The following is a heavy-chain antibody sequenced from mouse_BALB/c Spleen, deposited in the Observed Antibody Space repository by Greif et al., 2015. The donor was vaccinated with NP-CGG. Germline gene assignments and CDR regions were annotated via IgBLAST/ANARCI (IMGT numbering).Heavy chain of an antibody. J-gene: IGHJ3*01. CDR1: GFTFSSYT. CDR3: TRAQLGRGFAY. CDR2: ISSGGSYT. D-gene: IGHD4-1*02. V-gene: IGHV5-6-4*01. Sequence: EVMLVESGGGLVKPGGSLKLSCAASGFTFSSYTMSWVRQTPEKRLEWVATISSGGSYTYYPDSVKGRFTISRDNAKNTLYLQMSSLKSEDTAMYYCTRAQLGRGFAYWGQGTLVTVSA.